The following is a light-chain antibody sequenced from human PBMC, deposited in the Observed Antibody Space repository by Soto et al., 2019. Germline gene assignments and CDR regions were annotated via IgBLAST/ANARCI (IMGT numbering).Light chain of an antibody. CDR3: RSYSSSSTLV. CDR2: EVS. J-gene: IGLJ1*01. CDR1: SSDVGGYKY. V-gene: IGLV2-14*01. Sequence: QSVLTQPASVSGSPGQSITIACTGTSSDVGGYKYVSWYQQHPGKAPKLMIYEVSNRPAGVSNRFSGSKSGNTASLTISGLQAEDEADYYCRSYSSSSTLVFGTGTKVTAL.